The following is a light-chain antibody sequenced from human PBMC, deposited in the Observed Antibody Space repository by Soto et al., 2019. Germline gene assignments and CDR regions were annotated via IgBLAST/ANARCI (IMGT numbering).Light chain of an antibody. V-gene: IGLV6-57*04. CDR1: SGSIASNY. CDR3: QSYDSSNVV. Sequence: FMLTQPHSVSESPGKTVTISCTRSSGSIASNYVQWYQQRPGSAPTTVIYEDNQRPSGVPDRFSGSIDSYSNSASLTISGLKTEDEADYYCQSYDSSNVVFGGGTKLTVL. J-gene: IGLJ2*01. CDR2: EDN.